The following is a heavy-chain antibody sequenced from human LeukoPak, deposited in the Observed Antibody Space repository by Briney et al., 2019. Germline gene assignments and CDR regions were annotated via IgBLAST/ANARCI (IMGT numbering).Heavy chain of an antibody. CDR1: GFTFTTYW. V-gene: IGHV3-74*01. J-gene: IGHJ4*02. CDR2: INTDGSDT. Sequence: PGGSLRLSCAASGFTFTTYWIHWVRQAPGKGLVWVSVINTDGSDTRYTDSVKGRFTVSRDNAKNTIYLEMNSLRVEDTAVYYCATLSQTPPLDYWGQGVQVTVSS. CDR3: ATLSQTPPLDY.